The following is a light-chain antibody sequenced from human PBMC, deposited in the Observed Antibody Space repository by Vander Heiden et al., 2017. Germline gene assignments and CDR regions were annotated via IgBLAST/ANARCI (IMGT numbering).Light chain of an antibody. Sequence: DIQMTQSSSTLSASVGDRVSISCRASQGISSRLAWYQQKPGKAPKLLIYAASSLQSGVPSRFSGSGSGADFTLTISSLQPDDFATYFCQQTDSYPCTFGGGTKVEIK. V-gene: IGKV1-12*01. CDR1: QGISSR. CDR2: AAS. CDR3: QQTDSYPCT. J-gene: IGKJ4*01.